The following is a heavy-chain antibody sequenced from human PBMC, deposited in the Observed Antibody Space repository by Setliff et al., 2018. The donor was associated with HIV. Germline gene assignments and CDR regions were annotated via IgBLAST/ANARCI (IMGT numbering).Heavy chain of an antibody. CDR3: ARGLGYYGSGSSLPLGY. V-gene: IGHV4-34*01. CDR1: GGSFSGFY. Sequence: SETLSLTCDVYGGSFSGFYWTWIRQPPGKGLEWIGEINHSGNTNYNPSLNSRVLISVDTSKNQFSLKMRSVTAADTAVYCCARGLGYYGSGSSLPLGYWGQGTLVTVSS. CDR2: INHSGNT. J-gene: IGHJ4*02. D-gene: IGHD3-10*01.